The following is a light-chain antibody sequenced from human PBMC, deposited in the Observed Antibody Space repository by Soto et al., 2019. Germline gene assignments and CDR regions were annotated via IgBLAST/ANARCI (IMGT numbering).Light chain of an antibody. CDR1: QSISSY. CDR2: AAS. V-gene: IGKV1-5*01. J-gene: IGKJ4*01. CDR3: HQYNSYSPLT. Sequence: DIHMTKSPSSLSASVGDRVTITCRASQSISSYLNWYQQKPGKAPKLLIYAASSLQSGVPSRFSGSGSGTEFTLTISSLQPDDFATYYCHQYNSYSPLTFGGGTKVDI.